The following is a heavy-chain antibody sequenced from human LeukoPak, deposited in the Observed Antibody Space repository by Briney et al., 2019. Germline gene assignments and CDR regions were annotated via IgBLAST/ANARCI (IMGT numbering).Heavy chain of an antibody. J-gene: IGHJ2*01. D-gene: IGHD1-26*01. CDR2: IYYSGST. V-gene: IGHV4-59*01. CDR3: ARGPYSGSYRYFDL. CDR1: GGSISSYY. Sequence: SETLSLTCTVSGGSISSYYWSWIRQPPGKGLEWIGYIYYSGSTNYNPFLKSRVTISVDTSKNQFSLKLSSVTAADTAVYYCARGPYSGSYRYFDLWGRGTLVTVSS.